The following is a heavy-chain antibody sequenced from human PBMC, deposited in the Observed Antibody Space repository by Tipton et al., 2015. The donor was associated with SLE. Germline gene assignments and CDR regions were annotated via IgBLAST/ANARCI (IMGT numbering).Heavy chain of an antibody. D-gene: IGHD3-3*01. CDR2: IYYSGST. CDR3: AREEENDFWSGGDAFDI. V-gene: IGHV4-31*02. J-gene: IGHJ3*02. Sequence: LRLSCTVSGGSISSGGYYWSWIRQHPGKGLEWIGYIYYSGSTYYNPSLKSRVTISVDTSKNQFSLKLGSVTAADTAVYYCAREEENDFWSGGDAFDIWGQGTMVTVST. CDR1: GGSISSGGYY.